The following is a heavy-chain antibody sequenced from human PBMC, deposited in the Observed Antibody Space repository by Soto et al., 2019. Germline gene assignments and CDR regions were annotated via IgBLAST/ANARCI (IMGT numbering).Heavy chain of an antibody. J-gene: IGHJ6*03. V-gene: IGHV3-11*01. D-gene: IGHD6-13*01. CDR2: ISSSGSTI. CDR3: ARADEQQLAFYYYYYTDV. CDR1: GFTFSDYY. Sequence: PGGSLRLSCAASGFTFSDYYMSWIRQAPGKGLEWVSYISSSGSTIYYADSVKGRFTISRDNAKNSLYLQMNSLRAEDTAVYYCARADEQQLAFYYYYYTDVWGKGTTVTGSS.